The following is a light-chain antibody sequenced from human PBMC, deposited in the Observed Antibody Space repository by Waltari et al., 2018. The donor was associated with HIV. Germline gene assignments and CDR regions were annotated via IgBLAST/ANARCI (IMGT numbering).Light chain of an antibody. CDR2: RNY. J-gene: IGLJ3*02. V-gene: IGLV1-47*01. Sequence: QSVLTQPPSASGTPGQRVTISCSGSSSNIGDNYVYWYQQLPGTAPKRPVQRNYRRPSGVPDRFSGSKSCTSASLAISGLRSEDEGDFYWASWDDSLRNWVFGGGTKLTVL. CDR3: ASWDDSLRNWV. CDR1: SSNIGDNY.